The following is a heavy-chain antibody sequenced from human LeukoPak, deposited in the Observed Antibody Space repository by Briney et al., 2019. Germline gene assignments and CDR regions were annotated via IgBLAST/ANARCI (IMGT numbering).Heavy chain of an antibody. CDR3: AREVGIRGHFDY. D-gene: IGHD1-26*01. Sequence: ASVKVSCKTSGYIFTTYAIHWVRQAPGRGLEWMGLINADDGNTRYSQRFQGRVTITRDTSANTAYMELSSLRFEDTAVYYCAREVGIRGHFDYWGRGTPVTVSS. CDR1: GYIFTTYA. CDR2: INADDGNT. V-gene: IGHV1-3*01. J-gene: IGHJ4*02.